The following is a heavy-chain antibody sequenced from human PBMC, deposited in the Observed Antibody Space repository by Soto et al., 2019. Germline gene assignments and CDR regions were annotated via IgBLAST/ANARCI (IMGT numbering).Heavy chain of an antibody. CDR1: GDSISNLDYF. D-gene: IGHD7-27*01. J-gene: IGHJ5*01. CDR3: ARGRYCLTGRCFPNWFDS. V-gene: IGHV4-30-4*01. Sequence: SETLSLTCSVSGDSISNLDYFWAWIRQPPGQALEYIGYIYKSATTYYNPSFESRVAISVDTSKSQFSLNVASVTAADTAVYFCARGRYCLTGRCFPNWFDSWGQGALVTV. CDR2: IYKSATT.